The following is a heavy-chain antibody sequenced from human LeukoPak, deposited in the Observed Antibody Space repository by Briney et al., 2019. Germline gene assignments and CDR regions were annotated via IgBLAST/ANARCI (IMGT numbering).Heavy chain of an antibody. V-gene: IGHV4-61*02. J-gene: IGHJ4*02. CDR1: GVSITSGRYY. CDR2: VHSSGNI. CDR3: ARRASPKVAVFYDY. Sequence: PSETLSLTCPLSGVSITSGRYYWGWIRQSAGKGLEWIGRVHSSGNIYHNAAFRSRSAVSGYASKNQFSLQLNSVTDADTDVYYCARRASPKVAVFYDYWGQGAMVTVSS.